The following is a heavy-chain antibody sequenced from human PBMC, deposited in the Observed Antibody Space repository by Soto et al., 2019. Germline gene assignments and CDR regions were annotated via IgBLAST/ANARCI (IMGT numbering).Heavy chain of an antibody. Sequence: QVPLVQSGAEVKKPGASVKVSCKASGYNFIDYDINWMRQSTGQGLEWMGWMTPNSGNTGYAQKFQGRVTLTRDTSIGTAYMELSSLKTEDTAVYYCSRNPYGSGLFDPWGQGTRVTVSS. V-gene: IGHV1-8*01. CDR1: GYNFIDYD. J-gene: IGHJ5*02. CDR3: SRNPYGSGLFDP. D-gene: IGHD6-19*01. CDR2: MTPNSGNT.